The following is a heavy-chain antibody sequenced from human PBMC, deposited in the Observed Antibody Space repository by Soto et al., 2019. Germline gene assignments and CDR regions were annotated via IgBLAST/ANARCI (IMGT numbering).Heavy chain of an antibody. Sequence: EVQLVESGGGLVQPGGSLRLSCAASGFAFSSDWMHWVRQSPGKRPVWVARIGPDGRGIIYADSVKGRFTISRDNARNXXFLXMNSLRGEDTAVYXCARDAVPGVIPLGYWGQGTLVAVSS. CDR2: IGPDGRGI. V-gene: IGHV3-74*01. J-gene: IGHJ4*02. CDR1: GFAFSSDW. D-gene: IGHD3-10*01. CDR3: ARDAVPGVIPLGY.